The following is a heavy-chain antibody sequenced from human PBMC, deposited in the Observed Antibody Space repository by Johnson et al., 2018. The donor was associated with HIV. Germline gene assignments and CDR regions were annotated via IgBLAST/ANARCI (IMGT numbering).Heavy chain of an antibody. D-gene: IGHD4-17*01. CDR1: GFTFNNYA. J-gene: IGHJ3*02. CDR2: ISYDGSNK. CDR3: AKDGGGYGDYAYDAFDI. V-gene: IGHV3-30-3*01. Sequence: QVQLVESGGGVVRPGKSLRLSCAASGFTFNNYAMHWVRQAPGKGLEWVAVISYDGSNKYYADYVQGRCTISRDNSKNTLYLQMNSLRAEDTAVYYCAKDGGGYGDYAYDAFDIWGQGTMVTVSS.